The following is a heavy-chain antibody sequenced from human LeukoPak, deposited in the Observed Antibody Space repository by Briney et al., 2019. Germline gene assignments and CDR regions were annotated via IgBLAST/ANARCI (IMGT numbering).Heavy chain of an antibody. J-gene: IGHJ3*02. CDR1: GCSIGSYY. D-gene: IGHD3-9*01. CDR2: IYTSGST. V-gene: IGHV4-4*07. CDR3: ASQDYDILTGYSPGSAFDI. Sequence: SETLSLTCTVSGCSIGSYYWSWIRQPAGKGLEWIGRIYTSGSTNYNPSLKSRVTMSVDTSKNQFSLKLSSVTAADTAVYYCASQDYDILTGYSPGSAFDIWGQGTMVTVSS.